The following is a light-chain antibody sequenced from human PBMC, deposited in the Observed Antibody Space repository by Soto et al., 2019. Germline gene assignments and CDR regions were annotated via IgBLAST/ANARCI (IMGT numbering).Light chain of an antibody. CDR3: QQYNNWPRT. CDR1: QSVGSN. CDR2: GAS. V-gene: IGKV3-15*01. J-gene: IGKJ2*01. Sequence: EIVMTQSPATLSVSLGERATLSCRASQSVGSNLAWYQQKPGQAPRLLIYGASSRATGIPARFGGSGSGTEFTLNNRSLQSEDFAVYYCQQYNNWPRTFGQGTKLEIK.